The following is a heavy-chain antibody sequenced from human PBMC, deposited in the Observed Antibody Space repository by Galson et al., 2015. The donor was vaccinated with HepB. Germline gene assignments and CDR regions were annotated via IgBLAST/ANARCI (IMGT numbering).Heavy chain of an antibody. CDR1: GYTFTSYG. J-gene: IGHJ4*02. Sequence: SVKVSCKASGYTFTSYGISWVRQAPGQGLEWMGWISAYNGNTNYAQKLQGRVTMTTDTSTSTAYMELRSLRSDDTAVYYCARDLVVAATDSLSLFWGFDYWGQGTLVTVSS. CDR2: ISAYNGNT. V-gene: IGHV1-18*01. CDR3: ARDLVVAATDSLSLFWGFDY. D-gene: IGHD2-15*01.